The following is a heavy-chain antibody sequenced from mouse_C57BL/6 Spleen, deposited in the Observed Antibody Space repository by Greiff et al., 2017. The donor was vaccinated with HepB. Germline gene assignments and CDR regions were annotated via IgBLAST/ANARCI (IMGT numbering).Heavy chain of an antibody. CDR1: GYSITSGYY. CDR3: ARDSWFAY. CDR2: ISYDGSN. J-gene: IGHJ3*01. V-gene: IGHV3-6*01. Sequence: VQLQQSGPGLVKPSQSLSLTCSVTGYSITSGYYWNWIRQFPGNKLEWMGYISYDGSNNYNPSLKNRIPITRDTSKNQFFLKLNSLTTEDTATYYCARDSWFAYWGQGTLVTVSA.